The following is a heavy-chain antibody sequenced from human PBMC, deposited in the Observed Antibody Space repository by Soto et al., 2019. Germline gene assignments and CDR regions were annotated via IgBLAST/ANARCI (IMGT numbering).Heavy chain of an antibody. CDR1: GGSISSGGYY. J-gene: IGHJ3*02. CDR2: IYYSGST. Sequence: QVQLQESGPGLVKPSQTLSLTCTVSGGSISSGGYYWSWIRQHPGKGLEWVGYIYYSGSTYYNLSLKSRVTMSVATSKNQFSLKASSVTAADTAVYYWARPILTGYYTDAFDIWGQGTMVTVS. V-gene: IGHV4-31*03. D-gene: IGHD3-9*01. CDR3: ARPILTGYYTDAFDI.